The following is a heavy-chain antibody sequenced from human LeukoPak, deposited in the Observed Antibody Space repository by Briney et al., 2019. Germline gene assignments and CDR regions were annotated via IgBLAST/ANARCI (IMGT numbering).Heavy chain of an antibody. J-gene: IGHJ4*02. CDR2: IIPIFGTA. CDR3: ARVSYYDSSGDTADY. Sequence: PGSSVKVSCQASGGTFSSYAISWVRQAPGQGLEWMGGIIPIFGTANYAQKFQGRVTITTDESTSTAYMELSSLRSEDTAVYYCARVSYYDSSGDTADYWGQGTLVTVSS. V-gene: IGHV1-69*05. CDR1: GGTFSSYA. D-gene: IGHD3-22*01.